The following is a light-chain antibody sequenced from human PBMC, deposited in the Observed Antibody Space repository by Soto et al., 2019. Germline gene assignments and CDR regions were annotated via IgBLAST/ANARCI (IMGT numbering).Light chain of an antibody. CDR3: CSYAGNSPWV. J-gene: IGLJ3*02. CDR2: DVS. CDR1: SSDVGGYNY. Sequence: QSALTQPRSVSGSPGQSVTISCTGTSSDVGGYNYVSWYQQHPGKAPKLMIYDVSKWPSGVPDRFSGSKSGNTASLTISGLQAEDEADYYCCSYAGNSPWVFGGGTQLTVL. V-gene: IGLV2-11*01.